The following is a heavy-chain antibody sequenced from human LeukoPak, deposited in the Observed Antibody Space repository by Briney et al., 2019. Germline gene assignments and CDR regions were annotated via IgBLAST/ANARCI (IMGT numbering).Heavy chain of an antibody. Sequence: GGSLRLSCAASGFTFSIYAMSWVRQAPGKGLEWVSGISGSSSHTLDADSVRGRFTISRDNSRNTLYLHMNSLRAEDTALYYCAKEGAYTTAAPEWGFDSWGQGTLVTVSS. CDR1: GFTFSIYA. CDR3: AKEGAYTTAAPEWGFDS. V-gene: IGHV3-23*01. J-gene: IGHJ4*02. CDR2: ISGSSSHT. D-gene: IGHD3-16*01.